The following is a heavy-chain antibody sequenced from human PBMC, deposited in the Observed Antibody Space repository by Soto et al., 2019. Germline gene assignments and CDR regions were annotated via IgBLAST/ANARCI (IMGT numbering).Heavy chain of an antibody. D-gene: IGHD3-10*01. CDR1: GYTFTSYY. J-gene: IGHJ6*02. Sequence: ASVEVSCKASGYTFTSYYMHWVRQAPGQGLEWMGIINPSGGSTSYAQKFQGRVTMTRDTSTSTVYMELSSLRSEDTAVYYCARXLLLWFGELFRPTYYYYYGMDVWGQGTTVTVS. V-gene: IGHV1-46*01. CDR2: INPSGGST. CDR3: ARXLLLWFGELFRPTYYYYYGMDV.